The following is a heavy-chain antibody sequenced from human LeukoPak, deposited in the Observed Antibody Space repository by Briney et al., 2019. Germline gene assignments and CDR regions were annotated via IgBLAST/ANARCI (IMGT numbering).Heavy chain of an antibody. Sequence: GASVKVSCKASGGTSSSYPTSWVHQPPGKGLDWMGGIIPIFGTANYAQKFQGRVTITADESTSTAYMELSSLRSEDTAVYYCARGQEMATIFGSLSFDPWGQGTLVTVSS. V-gene: IGHV1-69*13. CDR1: GGTSSSYP. J-gene: IGHJ5*02. CDR3: ARGQEMATIFGSLSFDP. CDR2: IIPIFGTA. D-gene: IGHD5-24*01.